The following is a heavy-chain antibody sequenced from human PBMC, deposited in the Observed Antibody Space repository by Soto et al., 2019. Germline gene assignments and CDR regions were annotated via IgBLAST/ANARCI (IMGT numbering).Heavy chain of an antibody. CDR2: IKYDDSEK. J-gene: IGHJ4*02. D-gene: IGHD1-1*01. CDR3: AAWSHSHWFDY. V-gene: IGHV3-7*05. Sequence: EVQLVESGGDSVQPGGSLRLSCLVSGLSIDTYWMGWVRQFPDKGLEWVANIKYDDSEKPYMDSVEGRFTISRDNAKNTLFLQMTRLRVEDTAIYYCAAWSHSHWFDYLGRGTLVTVSS. CDR1: GLSIDTYW.